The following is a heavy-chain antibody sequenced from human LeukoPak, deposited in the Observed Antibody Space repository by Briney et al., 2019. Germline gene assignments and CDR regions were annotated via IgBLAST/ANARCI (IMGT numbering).Heavy chain of an antibody. CDR2: IIPMFGTA. D-gene: IGHD3-22*01. J-gene: IGHJ4*02. CDR1: GGPFSSYA. V-gene: IGHV1-69*13. CDR3: AKETRDSGGYQY. Sequence: SVKVSCKASGGPFSSYAISWVRQAPGQGLEWMGGIIPMFGTASYAQKFQGKVTITADASRRTAYMEPNSLRSEDTAVYYCAKETRDSGGYQYWGQGTLVTVSS.